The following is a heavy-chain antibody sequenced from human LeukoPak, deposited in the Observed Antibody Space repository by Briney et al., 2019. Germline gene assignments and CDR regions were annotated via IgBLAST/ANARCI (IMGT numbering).Heavy chain of an antibody. CDR3: AKRQRGYYDSSPVDY. D-gene: IGHD3-22*01. CDR1: GFTFSSYD. J-gene: IGHJ4*02. V-gene: IGHV3-23*01. Sequence: PGGSLRLSCAASGFTFSSYDMSWVRQAPGKGLEWVSAISGSGGSTYYADSVKGRFTISRDNSKNTLYLQMNSLRAEDTAVYYCAKRQRGYYDSSPVDYWGQGTLVTVSS. CDR2: ISGSGGST.